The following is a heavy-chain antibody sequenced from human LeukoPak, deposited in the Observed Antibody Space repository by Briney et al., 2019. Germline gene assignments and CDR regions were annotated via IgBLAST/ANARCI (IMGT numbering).Heavy chain of an antibody. V-gene: IGHV4-39*07. CDR1: GGSISSRSYY. D-gene: IGHD3-10*01. J-gene: IGHJ4*02. Sequence: PSETLSLTCTVSGGSISSRSYYWGWIRQPPGKGLEWIGSIYYKGSTYFNPSLKSRVTISEDTSKNQFSLKLNSVTAADTAVYYCARGQWFRAFWSRGTPVTVSS. CDR3: ARGQWFRAF. CDR2: IYYKGST.